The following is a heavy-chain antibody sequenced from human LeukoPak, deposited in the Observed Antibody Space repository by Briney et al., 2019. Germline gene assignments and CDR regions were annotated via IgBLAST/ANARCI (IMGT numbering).Heavy chain of an antibody. CDR1: GGTFSSYA. CDR2: IIPIFGTA. J-gene: IGHJ6*03. V-gene: IGHV1-69*05. Sequence: EASVKVSCKASGGTFSSYAISWVRQAPGQGLEWMGRIIPIFGTANYAQKFQGRVTITTDESTSTAYMELRSLRSDDTAVYYCARDAYTPRYYYYMDVWGKGTTVTVSS. CDR3: ARDAYTPRYYYYMDV. D-gene: IGHD3-16*01.